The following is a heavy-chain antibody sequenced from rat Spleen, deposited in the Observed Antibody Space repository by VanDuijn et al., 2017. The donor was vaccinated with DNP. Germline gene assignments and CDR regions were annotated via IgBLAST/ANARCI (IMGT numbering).Heavy chain of an antibody. V-gene: IGHV3-1*01. CDR1: GYSITSNY. D-gene: IGHD1-11*01. J-gene: IGHJ1*01. CDR2: ISYSGST. CDR3: ARGLNYGGFGYSWYFDF. Sequence: EVQLQESGPGLVKPSQSLSLTCSVTGYSITSNYWAWIRKFPGNKMEWMGYISYSGSTGFNPSLKSLISITRETSKNQFFLQLNSVTTEDTATYYCARGLNYGGFGYSWYFDFWGPGTMVTVSS.